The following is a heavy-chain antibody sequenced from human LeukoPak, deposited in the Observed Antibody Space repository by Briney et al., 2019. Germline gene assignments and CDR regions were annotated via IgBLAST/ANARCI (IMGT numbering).Heavy chain of an antibody. D-gene: IGHD3-22*01. CDR3: AKARTYYYDSSGLDY. CDR2: ISSNGGST. J-gene: IGHJ4*02. CDR1: GFTFSSYA. V-gene: IGHV3-64*01. Sequence: GGSLRLSCAASGFTFSSYAMHWVRQAPGRGLEYVSAISSNGGSTYYANSVKGRFTISRDNSKNTLFLQMNSLRAEDTAVYYCAKARTYYYDSSGLDYWGQGTLVTVSS.